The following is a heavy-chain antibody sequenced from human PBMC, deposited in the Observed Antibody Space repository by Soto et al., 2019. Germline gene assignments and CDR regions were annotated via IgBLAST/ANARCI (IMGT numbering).Heavy chain of an antibody. CDR3: AKVSGIAAAGLDP. D-gene: IGHD6-13*01. J-gene: IGHJ5*02. CDR2: ISYDGSNK. Sequence: GGSLRLSCAASGLTFSSYGMHWVRQAPGKGLEWVAVISYDGSNKYYADSVKGRFTISRDNSKNTLYLQMNSLRAEDTAVYYCAKVSGIAAAGLDPWGQGTLVTVSS. V-gene: IGHV3-30*18. CDR1: GLTFSSYG.